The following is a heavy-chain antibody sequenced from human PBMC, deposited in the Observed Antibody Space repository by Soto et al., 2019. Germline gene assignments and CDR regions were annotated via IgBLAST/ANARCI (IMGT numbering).Heavy chain of an antibody. D-gene: IGHD6-19*01. J-gene: IGHJ4*02. CDR1: GFTFSTDS. CDR3: ARFFGSGFDY. Sequence: EVQLVESGGGLVQPGGSLRLSCVASGFTFSTDSMNWVRQAPGKGLEWVAHISTSGATRYYADSVKGPVTISRDNAKTSLSLQMASLRNEDTAVYYCARFFGSGFDYWGQGTLVTVSS. V-gene: IGHV3-48*02. CDR2: ISTSGATR.